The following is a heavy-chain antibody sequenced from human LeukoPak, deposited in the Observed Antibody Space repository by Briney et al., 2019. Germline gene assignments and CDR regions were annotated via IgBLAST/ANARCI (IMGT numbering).Heavy chain of an antibody. CDR3: ARSIPGAAIYFDY. CDR1: GYSFTSYW. D-gene: IGHD6-13*01. CDR2: IYPGDSDT. V-gene: IGHV5-51*01. Sequence: GESLKISCKGSGYSFTSYWIAWVRQMPGKGLEWMGIIYPGDSDTRYSPSFQGQVTISADRSINTAYLQWSSLKASDTVLYYCARSIPGAAIYFDYWGQGTLVTVSS. J-gene: IGHJ4*02.